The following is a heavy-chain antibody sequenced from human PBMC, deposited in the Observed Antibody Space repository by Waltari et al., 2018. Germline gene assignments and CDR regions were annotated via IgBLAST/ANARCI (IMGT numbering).Heavy chain of an antibody. CDR3: ARGKAGYYYYYMDV. CDR1: GGSISSYY. Sequence: QVQLQESGPGLVKPSETLSLTCTVSGGSISSYYWSWIRQPPGKGLEWIGYIYYSGSTNDNPSLKSRVTISVDTSKNQFSLKLSSVTAADTAVYYCARGKAGYYYYYMDVWGKGTTVTVSS. V-gene: IGHV4-59*01. J-gene: IGHJ6*03. CDR2: IYYSGST.